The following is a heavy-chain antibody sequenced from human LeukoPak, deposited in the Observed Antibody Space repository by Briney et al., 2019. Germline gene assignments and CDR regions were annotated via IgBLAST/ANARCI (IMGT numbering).Heavy chain of an antibody. D-gene: IGHD3-10*01. Sequence: GGSLRLSCTNSQLNFNKFGMTWVRQSPGKGLEWVASLTTNGANTQYADSVRGRFAISRDNSRNTLYLQMNSLRAEDTAVYYCAKGDITMVRGVVDYWGQGTLVTVSS. J-gene: IGHJ4*02. CDR2: LTTNGANT. CDR3: AKGDITMVRGVVDY. V-gene: IGHV3-23*01. CDR1: QLNFNKFG.